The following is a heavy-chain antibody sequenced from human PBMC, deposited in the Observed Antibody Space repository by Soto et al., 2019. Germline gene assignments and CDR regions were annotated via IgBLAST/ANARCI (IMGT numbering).Heavy chain of an antibody. V-gene: IGHV3-74*01. D-gene: IGHD2-15*01. Sequence: EVQLVESGGGLVHTGGSLRLSCAASGFTFSNYWMHWVRQVPGKGLEWVSRINTDGSSTGYAASVKGRFTISRDNAKSTLYVQMNSLRAEDTAVYYCAKDLHSGASDFWGQGTLVTVSS. J-gene: IGHJ4*02. CDR2: INTDGSST. CDR3: AKDLHSGASDF. CDR1: GFTFSNYW.